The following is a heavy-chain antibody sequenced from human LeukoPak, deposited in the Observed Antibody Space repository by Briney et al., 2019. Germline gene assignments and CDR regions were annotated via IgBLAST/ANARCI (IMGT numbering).Heavy chain of an antibody. V-gene: IGHV3-30*02. CDR2: IRFDGSNK. D-gene: IGHD1-1*01. CDR3: AKVSGVGILTRIYSYYYMDL. Sequence: GGSLRLSCAASGLTFNSYGRQWVRQAPGKGLEWVAFIRFDGSNKFYADSVKGRFTISRDNSKNTLYLQMNSLRVEDTAVYYCAKVSGVGILTRIYSYYYMDLSGKGATVTVSS. J-gene: IGHJ6*03. CDR1: GLTFNSYG.